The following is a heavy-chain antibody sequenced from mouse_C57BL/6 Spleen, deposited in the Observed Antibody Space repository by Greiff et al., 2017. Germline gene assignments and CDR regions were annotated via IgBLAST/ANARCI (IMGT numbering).Heavy chain of an antibody. CDR3: ARRGTRGYFDY. Sequence: QVQLQQSGPELVKPGASVKISCKASGYAFSSSWMNWVKQRPGKGLEGIGRIYPGDGDTNYNGKLKGKATLTADKSSSTAYMQLSSLTSEDSAVYFCARRGTRGYFDYWGQGTTLTVSS. CDR1: GYAFSSSW. J-gene: IGHJ2*01. V-gene: IGHV1-82*01. CDR2: IYPGDGDT. D-gene: IGHD3-3*01.